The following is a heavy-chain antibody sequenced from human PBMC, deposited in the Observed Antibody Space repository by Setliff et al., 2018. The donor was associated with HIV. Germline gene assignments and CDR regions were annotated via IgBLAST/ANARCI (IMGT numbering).Heavy chain of an antibody. D-gene: IGHD4-4*01. CDR1: GFALSTYD. V-gene: IGHV3-49*04. J-gene: IGHJ6*03. CDR2: MGTTTYGETT. CDR3: TRGDYSNYRYYNMDV. Sequence: TGGSLRLSCAASGFALSTYDMHWVRQAPGKGLEWVGFMGTTTYGETTDYAASVNGRFTISRDASKSIAYLQMNSLKTEDTAIYYCTRGDYSNYRYYNMDVWGKGTTVTVSS.